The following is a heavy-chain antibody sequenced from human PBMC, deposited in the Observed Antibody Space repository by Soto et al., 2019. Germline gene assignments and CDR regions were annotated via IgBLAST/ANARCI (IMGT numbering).Heavy chain of an antibody. V-gene: IGHV3-48*03. D-gene: IGHD2-8*01. Sequence: EVQLVESGGGLVQPGGSLRLSCVASGFTFSNYEINWGRQAPGKGLEWVSYISSGGGMTSYADSVKGRFTISRDNARNSLYLQMDSLGVQDTAVYYCERDNVPMAALDYWGQGILVTVSS. CDR3: ERDNVPMAALDY. CDR2: ISSGGGMT. J-gene: IGHJ4*02. CDR1: GFTFSNYE.